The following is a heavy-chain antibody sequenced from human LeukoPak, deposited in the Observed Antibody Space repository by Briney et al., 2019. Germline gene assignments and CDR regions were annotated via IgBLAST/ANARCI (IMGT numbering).Heavy chain of an antibody. Sequence: SETLSLTCAVSGGSISSSNWWSWVRQPPGKGLEWIAEIHHSGSTNYNPSLKSRVTISVDKSKNQFSLKLSSVTAADTAVYYCARVVVRGVISGFDHWGQGTLVTVSS. J-gene: IGHJ4*02. D-gene: IGHD3-10*01. CDR1: GGSISSSNW. V-gene: IGHV4-4*02. CDR2: IHHSGST. CDR3: ARVVVRGVISGFDH.